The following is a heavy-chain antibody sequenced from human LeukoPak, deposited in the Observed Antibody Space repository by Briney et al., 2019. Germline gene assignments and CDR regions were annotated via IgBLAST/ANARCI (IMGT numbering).Heavy chain of an antibody. V-gene: IGHV1-2*02. J-gene: IGHJ4*02. CDR1: GYTFTGYY. D-gene: IGHD5-12*01. CDR2: INPNSGGT. CDR3: ACDSGYDSEGWHGPRPDY. Sequence: ASVKVSCKASGYTFTGYYVHWVRQAPGQGLEWMGWINPNSGGTNYAQKLQGRVTMTRDTSISTAYMELSRLRSDDTAVYYCACDSGYDSEGWHGPRPDYWGQGTLVTVSS.